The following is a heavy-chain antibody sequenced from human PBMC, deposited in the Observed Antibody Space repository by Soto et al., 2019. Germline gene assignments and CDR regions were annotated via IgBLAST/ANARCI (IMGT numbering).Heavy chain of an antibody. CDR2: ISTNKGNT. J-gene: IGHJ4*02. CDR3: ATRSPAFDY. Sequence: QVQLVQSGPEVKKPGASVKVSCKTSGYTFTSYGISWVRQAPGQGLEWMGWISTNKGNTNYAQKFQGRVTMTTDTSKSTGYMELRSLRSDDTAVYYCATRSPAFDYWGQGTLVTVSA. V-gene: IGHV1-18*01. CDR1: GYTFTSYG.